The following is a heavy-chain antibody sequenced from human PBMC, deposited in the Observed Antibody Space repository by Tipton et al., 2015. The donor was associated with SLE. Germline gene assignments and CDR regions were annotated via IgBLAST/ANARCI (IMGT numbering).Heavy chain of an antibody. CDR3: VGDLEDYDSSGYYPLAY. V-gene: IGHV4-61*02. Sequence: TLSLTCTVSGGSLRSGHWIRQPAGKGLEWIGRFYGSGSTVYNPSLGRRVTISVDTSMKQFSLRLNSMTAADTAVYYCVGDLEDYDSSGYYPLAYWGQGTLVTVSS. CDR2: FYGSGST. J-gene: IGHJ4*02. D-gene: IGHD3-22*01. CDR1: GGSLRS.